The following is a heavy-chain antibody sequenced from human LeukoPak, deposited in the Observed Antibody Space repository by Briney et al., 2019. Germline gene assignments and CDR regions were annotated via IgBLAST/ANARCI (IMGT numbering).Heavy chain of an antibody. CDR1: GGSISSYY. Sequence: SETLSLTCTVSGGSISSYYWSWIRQPPGRGLEWIGYFYYSGSTNYNPSLKSRVTISVDTSKNQFSLKLSSVTAADTAVYYCAAVARTLVFDYWGQGTLVTVSS. CDR2: FYYSGST. V-gene: IGHV4-59*01. CDR3: AAVARTLVFDY. J-gene: IGHJ4*02. D-gene: IGHD1-14*01.